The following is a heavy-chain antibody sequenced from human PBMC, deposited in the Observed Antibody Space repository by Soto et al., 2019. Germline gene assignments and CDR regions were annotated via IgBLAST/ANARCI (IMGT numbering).Heavy chain of an antibody. J-gene: IGHJ5*02. D-gene: IGHD6-13*01. V-gene: IGHV1-46*01. CDR3: ARVVARYSSSWYEKNWYWFDP. CDR2: INPSDGST. Sequence: ASVKVSCKASGYTFTSYYMHWVRQAPGQGLEWMGIINPSDGSTSYAQKFQGRVTMTRDTSTSTVYMELSSLRSEDTAVYYCARVVARYSSSWYEKNWYWFDPWGQGTLVTVSS. CDR1: GYTFTSYY.